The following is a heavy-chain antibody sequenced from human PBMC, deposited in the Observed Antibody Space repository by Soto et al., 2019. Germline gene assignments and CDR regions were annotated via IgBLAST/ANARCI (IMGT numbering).Heavy chain of an antibody. CDR2: ISIGSDFI. CDR3: TRDQGGSYDSWFDP. Sequence: EVQVVESGGGLVKPGGSLRLSCNFSFSMYSMDWVRQAPGKGLEWVASISIGSDFIKYADSVKGRFTISRDNNKNSVSLQMSSLRVEDTAMYYCTRDQGGSYDSWFDPWGRGTLVTVSS. V-gene: IGHV3-21*02. J-gene: IGHJ5*02. CDR1: FSMYS. D-gene: IGHD1-26*01.